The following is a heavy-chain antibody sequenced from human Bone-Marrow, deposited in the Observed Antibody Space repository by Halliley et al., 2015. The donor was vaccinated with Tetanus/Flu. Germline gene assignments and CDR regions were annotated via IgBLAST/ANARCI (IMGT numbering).Heavy chain of an antibody. CDR2: IYYSGNS. CDR1: GGSVSSAAYY. Sequence: LRLSCTVSGGSVSSAAYYWSWIRQPPGKGLEWIGSIYYSGNSHYNPSLNSRVTISVDTSKNQFSLKLTSVTAADTAVYYCARLAVAGTGHAFDVWGQGTMVTVSS. V-gene: IGHV4-61*08. J-gene: IGHJ3*01. CDR3: ARLAVAGTGHAFDV. D-gene: IGHD6-19*01.